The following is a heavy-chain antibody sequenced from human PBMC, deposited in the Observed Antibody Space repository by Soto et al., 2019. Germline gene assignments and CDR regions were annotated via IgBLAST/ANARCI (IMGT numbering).Heavy chain of an antibody. J-gene: IGHJ4*02. CDR1: GFTFSSYA. CDR3: AKDGVEYSSSFDY. CDR2: ISGSGGST. Sequence: GGSLRLSCAASGFTFSSYAMSWVHQAPGKGLEWVSAISGSGGSTYYADSVKGRFTISRDNSKNTLYLQMNSLRAEDTAVYYCAKDGVEYSSSFDYWGQGTLVTVSS. V-gene: IGHV3-23*01. D-gene: IGHD6-6*01.